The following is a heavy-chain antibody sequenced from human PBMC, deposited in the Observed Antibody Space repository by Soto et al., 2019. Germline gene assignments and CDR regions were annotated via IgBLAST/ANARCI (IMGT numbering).Heavy chain of an antibody. J-gene: IGHJ6*02. CDR1: GFTFSTYG. V-gene: IGHV3-30*18. CDR3: AKEGRTYSSTAIGGMDV. CDR2: ISYDGSNK. D-gene: IGHD2-2*01. Sequence: GGSLRLSCAASGFTFSTYGMHWVRQAPGKGLEWVAVISYDGSNKYYADSVKGRFTTSRDNSKNTLYLQVNSLRVEDTARYYCAKEGRTYSSTAIGGMDVWGQGTTVTVSS.